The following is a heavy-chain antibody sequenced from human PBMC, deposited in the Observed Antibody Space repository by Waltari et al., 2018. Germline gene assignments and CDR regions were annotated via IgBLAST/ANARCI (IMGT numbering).Heavy chain of an antibody. V-gene: IGHV4-39*02. CDR2: IYSSGRT. Sequence: QLQLQESGPGLVKPSETLSLSCTVFGDSINSTRYYWGWVRQPPGKGLEWVGSIYSSGRTYYHPSLESRLTISLDTSKNHYSLRLSSVSAADTAVYYCATRLVAAGTNFDYWGQGSLVTVSS. D-gene: IGHD1-7*01. J-gene: IGHJ4*02. CDR3: ATRLVAAGTNFDY. CDR1: GDSINSTRYY.